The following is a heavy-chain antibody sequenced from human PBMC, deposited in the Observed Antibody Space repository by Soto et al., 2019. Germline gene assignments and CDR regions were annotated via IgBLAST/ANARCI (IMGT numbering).Heavy chain of an antibody. V-gene: IGHV1-18*01. CDR2: ISAYNGNT. CDR3: ARVRDFRDAFDN. CDR1: GYTFNSYG. J-gene: IGHJ3*02. Sequence: QVQLVQSGAEVKKPGASVKVSCKASGYTFNSYGINWVRQAPGQGLEWMGWISAYNGNTNYAQKLQGRDTMTTDTYTKTAYMELRSLRSDDTAVYYCARVRDFRDAFDNWGNGTMVTGSS.